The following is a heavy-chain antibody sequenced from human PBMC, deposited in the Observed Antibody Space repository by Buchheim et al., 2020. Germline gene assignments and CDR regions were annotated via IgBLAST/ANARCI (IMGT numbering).Heavy chain of an antibody. Sequence: QVQLQESGPGLVKPSQTLSLTCAVSGGSISSGGYSWSWIRQPPGKGLEWIGDIYYSGSTYYNPSLKSRVTISVETSKNQFSLKLSSVTAADTAVYYCARDTSGGSPHNWFDPWGQGTL. V-gene: IGHV4-30-4*07. D-gene: IGHD2-15*01. CDR2: IYYSGST. J-gene: IGHJ5*02. CDR1: GGSISSGGYS. CDR3: ARDTSGGSPHNWFDP.